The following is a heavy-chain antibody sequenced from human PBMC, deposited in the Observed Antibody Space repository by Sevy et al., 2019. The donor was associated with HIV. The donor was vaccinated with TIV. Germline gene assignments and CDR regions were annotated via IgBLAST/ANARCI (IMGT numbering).Heavy chain of an antibody. D-gene: IGHD5-18*01. CDR1: GFAFSAFY. J-gene: IGHJ4*02. V-gene: IGHV3-11*01. CDR3: ARGDRYGSF. CDR2: VDPSGTIT. Sequence: GGSLRLSCAASGFAFSAFYMTWIRQSPGKGLEWLSHVDPSGTITFYADSVKGRFTVSRDNAKNSLFLQMHSLRADDTVLYYCARGDRYGSFWGQGTSVTVSS.